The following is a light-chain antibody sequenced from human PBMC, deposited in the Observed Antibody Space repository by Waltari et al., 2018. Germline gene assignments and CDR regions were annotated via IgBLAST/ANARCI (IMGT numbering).Light chain of an antibody. V-gene: IGLV3-1*01. CDR2: QDS. CDR3: QAWNSSTRYV. CDR1: KLGDQY. Sequence: SYELTQPPSVSVSPGQTASITCSGDKLGDQYACWYQQKPGQSPVLVIYQDSKRPSGIPERFSGSNSGNTATLTISGTQAMDEADYYCQAWNSSTRYVFGTGTKVTVL. J-gene: IGLJ1*01.